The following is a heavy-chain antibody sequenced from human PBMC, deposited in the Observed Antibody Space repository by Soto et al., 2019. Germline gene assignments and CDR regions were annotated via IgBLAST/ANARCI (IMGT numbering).Heavy chain of an antibody. Sequence: GGSLRLSCAASGFTFSSYWMSWVRQAPGKGLEWVANIKQDGSEKYYVDSVKGRFTISRDNAKNSLYLQMNSLRAEDTAVYYCARERYSYGPDAFDIWAQGTMVTVSS. CDR3: ARERYSYGPDAFDI. D-gene: IGHD5-18*01. V-gene: IGHV3-7*01. J-gene: IGHJ3*02. CDR2: IKQDGSEK. CDR1: GFTFSSYW.